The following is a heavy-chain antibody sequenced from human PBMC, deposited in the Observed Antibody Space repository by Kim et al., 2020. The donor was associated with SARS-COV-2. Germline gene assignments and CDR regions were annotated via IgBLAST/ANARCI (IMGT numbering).Heavy chain of an antibody. V-gene: IGHV3-21*01. D-gene: IGHD3-16*01. CDR3: ARERPTRGGRGPFDY. J-gene: IGHJ4*02. CDR2: ISSSSSYI. Sequence: GGSLRLSCAASGFTFSSYSMNWVRQAPGKGLEWVSSISSSSSYIYYADSVKGRFTISRDNAKNSLYLQMNSLRAEDTAVYYCARERPTRGGRGPFDYWGQGTLVTVSS. CDR1: GFTFSSYS.